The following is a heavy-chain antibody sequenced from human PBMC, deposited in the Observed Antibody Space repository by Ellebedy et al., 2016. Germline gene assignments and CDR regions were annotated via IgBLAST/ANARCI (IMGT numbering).Heavy chain of an antibody. D-gene: IGHD3-16*01. V-gene: IGHV3-53*01. CDR2: IYSGGST. Sequence: GESLKISXEASGFTVSNNYMSWVRQAPGKGLEWVSLIYSGGSTYYADSVKGRFTISRDNSKLYLQMNSLRAEDTAVYYCARDLGGNWYFDLWGRGTLVTVSS. CDR1: GFTVSNNY. CDR3: ARDLGGNWYFDL. J-gene: IGHJ2*01.